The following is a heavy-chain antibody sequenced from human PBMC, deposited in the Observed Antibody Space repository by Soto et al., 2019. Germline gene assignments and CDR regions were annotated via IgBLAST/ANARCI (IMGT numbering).Heavy chain of an antibody. J-gene: IGHJ6*03. V-gene: IGHV1-69*04. Sequence: SVKVSCKASGGTFSSYTISWVRQAPGQGLEWMGRIIPILGIASYAQKFQGRVTITADKSTSTAYMELSSLRSEDTAVYYCARELTLEWSPIYMDVWGKGTTVTVSS. D-gene: IGHD3-3*01. CDR2: IIPILGIA. CDR3: ARELTLEWSPIYMDV. CDR1: GGTFSSYT.